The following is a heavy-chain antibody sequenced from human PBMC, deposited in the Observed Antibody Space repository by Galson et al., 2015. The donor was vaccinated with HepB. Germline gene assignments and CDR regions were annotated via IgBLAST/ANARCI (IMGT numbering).Heavy chain of an antibody. CDR2: IWYDGSNK. Sequence: SLRLSCAASGFTFSSYGMHWVRQAPGKGLEWVAVIWYDGSNKYYADSVKGRFTISRDNSKNTLYLQMNSLRAEDTAVYYCARDVAAAGIDYWGQGTLVTVSS. D-gene: IGHD6-13*01. V-gene: IGHV3-33*01. CDR3: ARDVAAAGIDY. J-gene: IGHJ4*02. CDR1: GFTFSSYG.